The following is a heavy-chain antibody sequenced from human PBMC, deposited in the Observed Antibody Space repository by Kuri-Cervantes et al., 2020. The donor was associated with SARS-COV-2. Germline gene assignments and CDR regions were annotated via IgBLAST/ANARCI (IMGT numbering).Heavy chain of an antibody. D-gene: IGHD1-26*01. CDR2: FDPEDGET. CDR1: GYTLTELS. J-gene: IGHJ5*02. V-gene: IGHV1-24*01. CDR3: ATARFQWELLPLSS. Sequence: ASVKVSCKGSGYTLTELSMHWVRQAPGKGLEWMGGFDPEDGETIYAQKFQGRVTMTEDTSTDTAYMELSSLRSEDTTVYYCATARFQWELLPLSSWGQGTLVTVSS.